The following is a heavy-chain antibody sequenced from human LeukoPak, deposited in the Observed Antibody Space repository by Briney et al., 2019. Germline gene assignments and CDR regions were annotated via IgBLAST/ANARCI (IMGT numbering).Heavy chain of an antibody. Sequence: SETLSLTCAVSDDSFSSHYWTWIRQPPGKGLEWIGCISYIGSTNYNPSLKSRVTISIDTSRNQFSLRLSSVTAADTAVYYCARDLVTVTKGFDIWGQGTMVSVSS. D-gene: IGHD4-17*01. V-gene: IGHV4-59*11. CDR2: ISYIGST. CDR3: ARDLVTVTKGFDI. J-gene: IGHJ3*02. CDR1: DDSFSSHY.